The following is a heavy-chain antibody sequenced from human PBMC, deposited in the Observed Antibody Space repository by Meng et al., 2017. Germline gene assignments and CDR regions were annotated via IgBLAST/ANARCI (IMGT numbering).Heavy chain of an antibody. J-gene: IGHJ5*02. D-gene: IGHD6-13*01. V-gene: IGHV1-69*06. CDR1: GGTFSSYA. CDR2: IIPIFGTA. Sequence: GRLGQSGAEVKKPGSSVKVSCKASGGTFSSYAISWVRQAPGQGLEWMGGIIPIFGTANYAQKCQGRVTITADKSTSTAYMELSSLRSEDTAVYYCARDKRPSSSWYGNWFDPWGQGTLVTVSS. CDR3: ARDKRPSSSWYGNWFDP.